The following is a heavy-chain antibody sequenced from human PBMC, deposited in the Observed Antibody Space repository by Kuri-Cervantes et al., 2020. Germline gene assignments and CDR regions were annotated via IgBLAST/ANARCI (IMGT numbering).Heavy chain of an antibody. CDR1: GFTFSSYA. CDR3: ARVIPAAMVH. Sequence: GGSLRLSCAASGFTFSSYAMSWVRQDPGKGLEWVSAISGSGGSTYYADSVKGRFTISRDNSKNSLYLQMNSLRAEDTAVYYCARVIPAAMVHWGQGTLVTVSS. V-gene: IGHV3-23*01. CDR2: ISGSGGST. J-gene: IGHJ4*02. D-gene: IGHD2-2*01.